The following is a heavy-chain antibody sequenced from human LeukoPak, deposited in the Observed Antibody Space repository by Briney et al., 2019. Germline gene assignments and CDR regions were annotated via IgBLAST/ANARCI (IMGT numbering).Heavy chain of an antibody. D-gene: IGHD3-22*01. CDR1: GFTFNNYA. J-gene: IGHJ5*01. CDR3: AKSHFSDTSGYFFLNWFDS. CDR2: ISFDSYKT. V-gene: IGHV3-30-3*02. Sequence: GRSLRPSCAASGFTFNNYAMHWVRQAPGKGLEGVAVISFDSYKTYYAESLQGRFTISRDNCKNILYLQLNSLTADDTAIYYCAKSHFSDTSGYFFLNWFDSWGQGTLVTVSS.